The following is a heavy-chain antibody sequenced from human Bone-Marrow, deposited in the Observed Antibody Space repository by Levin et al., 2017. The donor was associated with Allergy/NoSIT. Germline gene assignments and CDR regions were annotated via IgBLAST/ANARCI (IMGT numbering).Heavy chain of an antibody. V-gene: IGHV4-34*01. CDR3: ARGRREAVWTKSILNYFYYGMDG. Sequence: SQTLSLTCAVSGGSFSDYVWIWIRQSPGKGPEWIGQINHSGFTDYNPSLKSRVTISLDTPKSQFSLRLRSVTAADAAKYYCARGRREAVWTKSILNYFYYGMDGWGQGTTVAVSS. D-gene: IGHD1/OR15-1a*01. CDR1: GGSFSDYV. CDR2: INHSGFT. J-gene: IGHJ6*02.